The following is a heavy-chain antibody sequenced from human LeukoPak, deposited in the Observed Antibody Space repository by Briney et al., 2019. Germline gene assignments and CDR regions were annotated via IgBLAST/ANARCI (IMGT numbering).Heavy chain of an antibody. CDR2: ISYDGSNK. D-gene: IGHD1-26*01. CDR1: GFTFSSYG. CDR3: AKDRWEP. J-gene: IGHJ3*01. V-gene: IGHV3-30*18. Sequence: GGSLRLSCAASGFTFSSYGVPWVRQAPGKGLEWVAVISYDGSNKYYADSVKGRFTISRDNSKSTLYLQMNSLRAEDTAVYYCAKDRWEPWGQGTMVTVSS.